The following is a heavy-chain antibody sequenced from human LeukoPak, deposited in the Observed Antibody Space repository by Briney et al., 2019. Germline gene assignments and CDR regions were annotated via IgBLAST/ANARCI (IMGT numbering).Heavy chain of an antibody. D-gene: IGHD1-26*01. CDR1: GGSISSSSYY. Sequence: PSETLSLTCTVSGGSISSSSYYWGWIRQPPRKGLEWIGSIYYSGSTYYNPSLKSRVTISVDTSKNQFSLKLSSVTAADTAVYYCAREVGDYYYYGMDVWGQGTTVTVSS. V-gene: IGHV4-39*01. CDR2: IYYSGST. J-gene: IGHJ6*02. CDR3: AREVGDYYYYGMDV.